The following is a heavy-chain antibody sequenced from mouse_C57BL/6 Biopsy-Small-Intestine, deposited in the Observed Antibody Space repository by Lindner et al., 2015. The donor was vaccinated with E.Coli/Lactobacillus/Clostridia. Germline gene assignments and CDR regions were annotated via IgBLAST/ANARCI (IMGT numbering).Heavy chain of an antibody. V-gene: IGHV1-14*01. J-gene: IGHJ3*01. D-gene: IGHD1-1*01. CDR1: GYTFTSYV. Sequence: VQLQESGPELVQPGASVKMSCKASGYTFTSYVMHWVKQKPGQGLEWIGYINPYNDGTNYNEKFKGKATLTSDKSSSTAYMELSSLTSEDSAVYYCTREAYYFDGSSPFSYWGQGTLVTVSA. CDR3: TREAYYFDGSSPFSY. CDR2: INPYNDGT.